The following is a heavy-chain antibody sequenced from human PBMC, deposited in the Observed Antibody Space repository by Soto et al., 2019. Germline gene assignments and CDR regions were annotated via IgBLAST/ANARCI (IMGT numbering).Heavy chain of an antibody. CDR1: GFTFRSYA. D-gene: IGHD2-15*01. CDR3: ANAKGRTPNYSYYGMDV. J-gene: IGHJ6*02. V-gene: IGHV3-23*01. Sequence: GSLRLSCAASGFTFRSYAMSWVRQAPGKGLEWVSGISGSGGSTNYADSVKGRFTISRDNSKNTLFLQMNSLRAEDTAIYYCANAKGRTPNYSYYGMDVWGQGTTVTVSS. CDR2: ISGSGGST.